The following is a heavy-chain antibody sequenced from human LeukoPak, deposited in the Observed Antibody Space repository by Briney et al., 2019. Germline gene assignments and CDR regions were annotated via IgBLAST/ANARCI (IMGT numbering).Heavy chain of an antibody. V-gene: IGHV1-2*02. D-gene: IGHD3-10*01. Sequence: ASVKVSCKASGYTFAGYYIHWVRQAPGQGLEWIGWINPNSGDTNYAQKFQGRVTMTRDTSISTAYMELSSLRSDDTAVYYCARVGGYYGSGLYGMEVWGQGTTVTVSS. CDR2: INPNSGDT. J-gene: IGHJ6*02. CDR1: GYTFAGYY. CDR3: ARVGGYYGSGLYGMEV.